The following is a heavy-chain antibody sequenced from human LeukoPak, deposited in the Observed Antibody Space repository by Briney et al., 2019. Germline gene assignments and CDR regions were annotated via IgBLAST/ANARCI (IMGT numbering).Heavy chain of an antibody. Sequence: GGSLRLSCATSGFTFSGFSMNWVRQAPGKGLEWVSVIYSGGRTYYADSVKGRFTISRDNSKNTLFLQMNSLRVEDTAVYYCARGIAAADWGQGTLVTVSS. V-gene: IGHV3-53*01. J-gene: IGHJ4*02. CDR2: IYSGGRT. CDR3: ARGIAAAD. CDR1: GFTFSGFS. D-gene: IGHD6-13*01.